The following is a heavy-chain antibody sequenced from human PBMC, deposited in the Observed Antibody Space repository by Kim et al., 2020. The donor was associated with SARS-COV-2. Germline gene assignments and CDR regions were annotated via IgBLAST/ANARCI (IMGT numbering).Heavy chain of an antibody. CDR3: VRDSDSGGTDAFDI. J-gene: IGHJ3*02. CDR2: ITFRGSTI. V-gene: IGHV3-48*04. Sequence: GGSLRLSCAASGFTFSNYSMNWVRQAPGKGLEWISHITFRGSTIYYAESVKGRFTISRDNAKDSLFLHMTSLRAEDTALYYCVRDSDSGGTDAFDIWGLGTMVTVSS. D-gene: IGHD3-16*01. CDR1: GFTFSNYS.